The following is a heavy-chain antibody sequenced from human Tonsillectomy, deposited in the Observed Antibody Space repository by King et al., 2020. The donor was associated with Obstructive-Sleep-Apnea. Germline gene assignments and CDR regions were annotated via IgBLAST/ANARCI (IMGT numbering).Heavy chain of an antibody. CDR2: ITADNGNT. V-gene: IGHV1-18*01. CDR3: ARSPLPTMPFNMDV. CDR1: GYTFTSYA. Sequence: VQLVQSGAEVKKPGASVTVSCKASGYTFTSYAISWVRQAPGQGREWMGWITADNGNTYYAQRLQGRVTITTDTSTSTAYMDLRSLKADDTAVYYCARSPLPTMPFNMDVWGQGTTVTVSS. D-gene: IGHD2-2*01. J-gene: IGHJ6*02.